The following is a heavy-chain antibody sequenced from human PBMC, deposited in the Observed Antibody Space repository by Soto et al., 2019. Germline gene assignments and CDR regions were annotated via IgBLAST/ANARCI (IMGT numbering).Heavy chain of an antibody. D-gene: IGHD6-13*01. CDR3: ARDLGQQLAPYYFDY. J-gene: IGHJ4*02. Sequence: EVQLVESGGGLVQPGGSLRLSCAASGFTFSSYWMSWVRQAPGKGLEWVANIKQDGSEKYYVDSVEGGCTISRDHAKNTLYLQLKSLRAVDTAVYYCARDLGQQLAPYYFDYWGQGTMVTVSS. CDR2: IKQDGSEK. V-gene: IGHV3-7*05. CDR1: GFTFSSYW.